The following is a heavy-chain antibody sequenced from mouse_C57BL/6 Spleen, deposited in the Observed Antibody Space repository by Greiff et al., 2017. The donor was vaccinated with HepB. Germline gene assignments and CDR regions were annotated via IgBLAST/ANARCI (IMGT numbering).Heavy chain of an antibody. CDR2: INPSNGGT. Sequence: QVQLKQPGTELVKPGASVKLSCKASGYTFTSYWMHWVKQRPGQGLEWIGNINPSNGGTNYNEKFKSKATLTVDKSSSTAYMQLSSLTSEDSAVYYCARGRLLRDYAMDYWGQGTSVTVSS. CDR1: GYTFTSYW. D-gene: IGHD2-3*01. V-gene: IGHV1-53*01. J-gene: IGHJ4*01. CDR3: ARGRLLRDYAMDY.